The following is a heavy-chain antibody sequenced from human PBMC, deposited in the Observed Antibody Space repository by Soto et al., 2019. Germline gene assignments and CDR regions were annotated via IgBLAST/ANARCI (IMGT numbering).Heavy chain of an antibody. D-gene: IGHD3-22*01. CDR3: ARGRGYGYYDSSGYYVDY. CDR2: IYYSGST. CDR1: GGSISSYY. Sequence: SETLSLTCTVSGGSISSYYWSWIRQPPGKGLEWIGYIYYSGSTNYNPSLKSRVTISVDTSKNQLSLKLSSVTAADTAVYYCARGRGYGYYDSSGYYVDYWGQGTLVTVSS. J-gene: IGHJ4*02. V-gene: IGHV4-59*01.